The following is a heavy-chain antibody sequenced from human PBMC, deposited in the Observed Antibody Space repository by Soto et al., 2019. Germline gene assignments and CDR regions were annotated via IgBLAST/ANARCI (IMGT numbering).Heavy chain of an antibody. D-gene: IGHD3-22*01. J-gene: IGHJ4*02. CDR3: ARESSGYPYS. V-gene: IGHV3-48*02. CDR2: ISGSSSTI. CDR1: GFSFSVYS. Sequence: GGSLRLSCAASGFSFSVYSMNWVRQAPGGGLEWVSYISGSSSTIYYADSVKGRFTISRDNAKNSLYLQLSSLRDEDTAIYYCARESSGYPYSWGQGTLVTXSS.